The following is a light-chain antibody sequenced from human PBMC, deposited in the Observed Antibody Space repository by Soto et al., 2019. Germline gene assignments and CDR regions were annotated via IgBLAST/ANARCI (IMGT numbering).Light chain of an antibody. Sequence: EIGLSQSPCTLSLSTGERATLSCRASQSVSSSYLAWYQQKPGQAPRLLIYGASSRATGIPDRFSGSGSGTDFTLTISRLEPEDFAVYYCQQYGSSPPRPFGQGTKVAIK. CDR1: QSVSSSY. CDR2: GAS. CDR3: QQYGSSPPRP. J-gene: IGKJ1*01. V-gene: IGKV3-20*01.